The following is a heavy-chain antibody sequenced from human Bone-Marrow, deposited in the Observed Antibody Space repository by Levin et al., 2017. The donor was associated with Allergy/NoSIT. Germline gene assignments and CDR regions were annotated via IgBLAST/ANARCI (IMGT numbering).Heavy chain of an antibody. CDR3: ARPLARVVGTAVDH. D-gene: IGHD2-21*02. J-gene: IGHJ4*02. V-gene: IGHV3-30-3*01. CDR2: ISDDGSNK. Sequence: SGGSLRLSCEASGLSFSDYTMHWVRQAPGKGLEWVAAISDDGSNKYYADFVKGRFTISRDNFKNTLYLQMSSLRLDDTAVYFCARPLARVVGTAVDHWGQGTLVTVS. CDR1: GLSFSDYT.